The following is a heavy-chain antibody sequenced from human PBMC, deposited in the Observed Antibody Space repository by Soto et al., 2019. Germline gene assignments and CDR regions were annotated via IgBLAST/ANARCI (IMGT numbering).Heavy chain of an antibody. D-gene: IGHD2-2*01. V-gene: IGHV3-33*01. CDR2: IWNNGNRK. CDR1: GFTFWNYG. J-gene: IGHJ5*02. Sequence: QVQLVESGGGVVQPGRSLRLSCAASGFTFWNYGMHWVRQAPGKGPEWVATIWNNGNRKYYADSVTGRFTISRDNSRNTLYLEMNSLRGEDTAVYYCARAVSTTADNWFDPWGQGTQVTVSS. CDR3: ARAVSTTADNWFDP.